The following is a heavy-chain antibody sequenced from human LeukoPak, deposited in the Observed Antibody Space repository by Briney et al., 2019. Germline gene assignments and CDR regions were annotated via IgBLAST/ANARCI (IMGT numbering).Heavy chain of an antibody. D-gene: IGHD3-3*01. J-gene: IGHJ4*02. CDR1: GFTFSSYA. CDR2: ISSSSSTI. V-gene: IGHV3-48*02. Sequence: GGSLRLSCAASGFTFSSYAMSWVRQAPGKGLEWVSYISSSSSTIYYADSVKGRFTISRDNAKNSLYLQMNSLRDEDTAVYYCARGPPDYDFWSGYSMSYWGQGTLVTVSS. CDR3: ARGPPDYDFWSGYSMSY.